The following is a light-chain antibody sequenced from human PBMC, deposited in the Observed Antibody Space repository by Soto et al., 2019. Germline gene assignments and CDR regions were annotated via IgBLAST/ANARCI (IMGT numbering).Light chain of an antibody. CDR3: QKNNNWHPVT. V-gene: IGKV3-15*01. J-gene: IGKJ4*01. CDR1: QTISTD. CDR2: GAS. Sequence: EVVMTQSPATVSVFPGEGVTLSCRASQTISTDLAWYQQKPGQAPRLLIYGASTRATGVPDRFSGGGSGTECTLTINTLYTEDFAFYDCQKNNNWHPVTFGGGTKVEIK.